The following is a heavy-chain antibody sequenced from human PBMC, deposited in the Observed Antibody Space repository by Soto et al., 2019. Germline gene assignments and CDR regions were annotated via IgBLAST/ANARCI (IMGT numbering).Heavy chain of an antibody. CDR3: EGGWYYSGWV. Sequence: SQTLSLTCAISGDSVSSTSAAWSWIRQSPSRGLEWLGRTYYRSKWYSDYAVSVKSRITINPDTSKNQFSLQLKSVTPEDTAVYYCEGGWYYSGWVWGQGTLVTVSS. V-gene: IGHV6-1*01. CDR2: TYYRSKWYS. D-gene: IGHD6-19*01. J-gene: IGHJ4*02. CDR1: GDSVSSTSAA.